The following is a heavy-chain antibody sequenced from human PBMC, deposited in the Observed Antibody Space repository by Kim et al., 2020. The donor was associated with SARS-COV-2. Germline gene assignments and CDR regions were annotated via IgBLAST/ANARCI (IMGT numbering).Heavy chain of an antibody. Sequence: GGSLRLSCAASGFTFSSYWMSWVRQAPGKGLEWVANIKQDGSEKYYVDSVKGRFTISRDNAKNSLYLQMNSLRAEDTAVYYCARMGMVRAPNAYYYYYGMDVWGQGTTVTVSS. CDR1: GFTFSSYW. J-gene: IGHJ6*02. D-gene: IGHD3-10*01. CDR2: IKQDGSEK. CDR3: ARMGMVRAPNAYYYYYGMDV. V-gene: IGHV3-7*01.